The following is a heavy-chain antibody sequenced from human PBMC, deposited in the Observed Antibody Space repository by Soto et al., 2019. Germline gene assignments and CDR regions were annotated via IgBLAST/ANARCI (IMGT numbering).Heavy chain of an antibody. CDR2: IYYSGST. D-gene: IGHD6-13*01. CDR3: ARGLVSSSWFMDV. Sequence: NPSETLSLTCTVSGGSISSYYWSWIRQPPGKGLEWIGYIYYSGSTNYNPSLKSRVTISVDTSKNQFSLKLSSVTAADTAVYYCARGLVSSSWFMDVWGQGTTVTVSS. V-gene: IGHV4-59*01. J-gene: IGHJ6*02. CDR1: GGSISSYY.